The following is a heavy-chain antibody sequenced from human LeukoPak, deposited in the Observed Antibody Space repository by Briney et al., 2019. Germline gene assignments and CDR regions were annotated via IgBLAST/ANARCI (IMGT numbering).Heavy chain of an antibody. CDR2: IYYSGST. J-gene: IGHJ4*02. D-gene: IGHD1-26*01. Sequence: SETLSLTCTVSGGSISSGDYYWSWIRQPPGKGLEWIGYIYYSGSTYYNPSLKSRVTISVDTSKNQFSLKLRSVTAADTAVYYCATEGGRYNVDYWGQGTLVTVSS. CDR3: ATEGGRYNVDY. CDR1: GGSISSGDYY. V-gene: IGHV4-30-4*01.